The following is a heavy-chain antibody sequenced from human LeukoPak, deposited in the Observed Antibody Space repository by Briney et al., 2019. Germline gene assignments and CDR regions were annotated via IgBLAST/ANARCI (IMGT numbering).Heavy chain of an antibody. J-gene: IGHJ4*02. CDR1: GFTFSGYG. V-gene: IGHV3-23*01. D-gene: IGHD6-13*01. Sequence: GGSLRLSCAASGFTFSGYGMSWVRQAPGKGLEWVSGISGSGGSTHYADSVKGRFTISRDNSKNTLYLQMNSLRAEDTAVYYCAKTRPLDSSSWSHGDYWGQGTLVTVSS. CDR3: AKTRPLDSSSWSHGDY. CDR2: ISGSGGST.